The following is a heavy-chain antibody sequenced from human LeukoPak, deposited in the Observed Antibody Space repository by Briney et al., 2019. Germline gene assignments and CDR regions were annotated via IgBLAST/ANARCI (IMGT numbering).Heavy chain of an antibody. CDR3: ATDRDYYDSSGYYWYFDL. Sequence: SSETLSLTCTVSGGSISSYYWSWIRQPAGKGLEWIGRIYTSGSTNYNPSLKSRVIMSVDTSKNQFSLKLSSVTAADTAVYYCATDRDYYDSSGYYWYFDLWGRGTLVTVSS. J-gene: IGHJ2*01. D-gene: IGHD3-22*01. V-gene: IGHV4-4*07. CDR1: GGSISSYY. CDR2: IYTSGST.